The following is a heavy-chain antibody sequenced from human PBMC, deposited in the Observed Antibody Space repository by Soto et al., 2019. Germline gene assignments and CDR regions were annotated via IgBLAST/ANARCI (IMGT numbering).Heavy chain of an antibody. V-gene: IGHV3-30-3*01. Sequence: LRLSCAASGFTFSSYAMHWVRQAPGKGLEWVAVISYDGSNKYYADFVKGRFTISTDNSKNTLYLQMNSLRAEETAVYYCARGGARAPYYYYGLDVWGQGTTVTVSS. CDR1: GFTFSSYA. CDR2: ISYDGSNK. J-gene: IGHJ6*02. D-gene: IGHD1-26*01. CDR3: ARGGARAPYYYYGLDV.